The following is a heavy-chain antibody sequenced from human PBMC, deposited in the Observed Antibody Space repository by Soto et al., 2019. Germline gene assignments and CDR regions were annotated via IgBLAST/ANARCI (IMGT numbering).Heavy chain of an antibody. J-gene: IGHJ5*02. CDR3: ASVLWFGQNNWFDP. CDR1: GGSVSSGSYY. D-gene: IGHD3-10*01. V-gene: IGHV4-61*01. CDR2: IYYSGST. Sequence: PSETLSLTCTVSGGSVSSGSYYWSWIRQPPGKGLEWIGYIYYSGSTNYNPSLKSRVAISVDTSKNQFSLKLSSVTAADTAVYYCASVLWFGQNNWFDPWGQGTLVTVSS.